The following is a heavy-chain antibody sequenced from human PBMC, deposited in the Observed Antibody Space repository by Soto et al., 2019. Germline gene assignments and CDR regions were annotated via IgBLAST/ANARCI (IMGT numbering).Heavy chain of an antibody. J-gene: IGHJ4*02. CDR3: AKDWVGGSNKYYFEY. CDR2: ISHHGLKE. Sequence: QVQLVESGGGVVRPGRSLRLSCVASGFTFRDYGMHWVRQAPGKGLEWVAGISHHGLKEHYADSVKGRFTISRDNSKKTVYMQLNSLRGDDTAVYYCAKDWVGGSNKYYFEYWGQGTLVTVSS. V-gene: IGHV3-30*18. CDR1: GFTFRDYG. D-gene: IGHD1-26*01.